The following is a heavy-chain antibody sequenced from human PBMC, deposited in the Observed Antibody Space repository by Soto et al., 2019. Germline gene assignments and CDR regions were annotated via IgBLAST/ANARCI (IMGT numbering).Heavy chain of an antibody. Sequence: ASVKVSCKASGYTFTRYTMNWVRQAPGQRHEWMGWINPDNGNTKSSQKFQDRVIITRDTSASTAYMDLSSLRSEDTAVYYCARGIATGQLDPWGQGALVTVSS. D-gene: IGHD2-15*01. V-gene: IGHV1-3*01. CDR1: GYTFTRYT. CDR2: INPDNGNT. CDR3: ARGIATGQLDP. J-gene: IGHJ5*02.